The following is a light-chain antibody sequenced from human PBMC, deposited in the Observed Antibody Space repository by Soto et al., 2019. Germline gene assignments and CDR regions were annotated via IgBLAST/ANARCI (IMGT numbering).Light chain of an antibody. V-gene: IGLV2-14*03. Sequence: QSALTQPASVSRSPGQSITISCTGTSSDVGGYSYISWYQHNPGRAPKLMIYDVSNRPSGVSDRFSGSKSGNTASLTISRLQAYDEADYYSSSYTTSSTYVFGSGTKVTVL. CDR2: DVS. CDR3: SSYTTSSTYV. J-gene: IGLJ1*01. CDR1: SSDVGGYSY.